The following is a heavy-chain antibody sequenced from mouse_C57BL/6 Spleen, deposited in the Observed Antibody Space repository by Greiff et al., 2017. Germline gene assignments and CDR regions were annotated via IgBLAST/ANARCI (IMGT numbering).Heavy chain of an antibody. CDR3: ARRSNYDYFDY. V-gene: IGHV1-42*01. CDR2: INPSTGGT. Sequence: VHVKQSGPELVKPGASVKISCKASGYSFTGYYMNWVKQSPEKSLEWIGEINPSTGGTTYNQKFKAKATLTVDKSSSTAYMQLKSLTSEDSAVYYCARRSNYDYFDYGGQGTTLTVSS. CDR1: GYSFTGYY. D-gene: IGHD2-5*01. J-gene: IGHJ2*01.